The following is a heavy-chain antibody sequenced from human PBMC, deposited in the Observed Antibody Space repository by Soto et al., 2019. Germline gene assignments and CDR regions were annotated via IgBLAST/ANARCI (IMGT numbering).Heavy chain of an antibody. CDR2: IYSDSVK. D-gene: IGHD4-17*01. Sequence: QITLKESGPTLVKPTETLTLTCTFSGFSFRTREVGVGWIRQPPGKALEWLGLIYSDSVKRYSPSLQNRVTISEDSSKNQVVLTLTNVDPVDTATYYCALGGLSTVTVDSFDIWGQGTMVAVSS. V-gene: IGHV2-5*02. CDR3: ALGGLSTVTVDSFDI. J-gene: IGHJ3*02. CDR1: GFSFRTREVG.